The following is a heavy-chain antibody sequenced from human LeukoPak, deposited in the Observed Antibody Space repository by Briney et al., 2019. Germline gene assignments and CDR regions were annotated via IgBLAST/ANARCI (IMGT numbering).Heavy chain of an antibody. Sequence: PGGSLRLSCAASGFTFRNYRMSWVRQAPGTGLEWVSNINRDGSDKYYVDSVKGRFTISRDNAQNSLFLQMNSLRAEDTAVYYCASSLYGSGSYYNFDYWGQGTLVTVSS. J-gene: IGHJ4*02. V-gene: IGHV3-7*01. D-gene: IGHD3-10*01. CDR1: GFTFRNYR. CDR3: ASSLYGSGSYYNFDY. CDR2: INRDGSDK.